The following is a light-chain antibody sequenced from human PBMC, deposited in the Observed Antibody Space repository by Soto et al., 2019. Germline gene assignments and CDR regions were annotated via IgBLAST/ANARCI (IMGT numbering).Light chain of an antibody. CDR3: QQSYSTPWT. CDR2: AAS. Sequence: DIQMTQSPSSLSASVGDRVTVTCRASQSISNYLNWYQQTPGQAPKLLIYAASSLQSGVPSRFSGSGSGTDFTLTISSLQPEDFATYYCQQSYSTPWTFGRGTKVEIK. J-gene: IGKJ1*01. CDR1: QSISNY. V-gene: IGKV1-39*01.